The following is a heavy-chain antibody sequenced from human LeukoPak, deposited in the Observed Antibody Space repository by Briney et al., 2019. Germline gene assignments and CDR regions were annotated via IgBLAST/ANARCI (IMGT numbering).Heavy chain of an antibody. Sequence: GESLEISCKGSGYTFTSYWIGWVRQMPGKGLEWMGIIYPGDSDTRYSPSFQGQVTISADKSISTAYLQWSSLKASDTAIYYCARHEDYMIDYWGQGTLVTVSS. CDR3: ARHEDYMIDY. CDR2: IYPGDSDT. J-gene: IGHJ4*02. CDR1: GYTFTSYW. D-gene: IGHD4-11*01. V-gene: IGHV5-51*01.